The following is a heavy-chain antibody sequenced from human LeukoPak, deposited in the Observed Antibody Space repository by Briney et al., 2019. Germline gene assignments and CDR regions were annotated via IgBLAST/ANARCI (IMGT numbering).Heavy chain of an antibody. D-gene: IGHD2-21*01. V-gene: IGHV3-21*01. CDR1: GFTFSTYS. Sequence: GGSLRLSCAASGFTFSTYSMNWVRQAPGKGLEWVSCISSSSGYIYYADSVKGRFTISRDNAKNSLCLQMNSLRAEDTAVYYCARDASGGDYFDYWGQGTLVTVSS. J-gene: IGHJ4*02. CDR3: ARDASGGDYFDY. CDR2: ISSSSGYI.